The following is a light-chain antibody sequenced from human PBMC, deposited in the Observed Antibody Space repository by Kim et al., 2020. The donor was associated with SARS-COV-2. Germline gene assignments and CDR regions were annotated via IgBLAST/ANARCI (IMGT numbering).Light chain of an antibody. Sequence: SPGERGTFSCRASQSVSSSYLAWYQQKPGQAPRLLIYGASNRATGIPDRFSGSGSGTDFTLTINRLEPEDLAVYYCQQYGTSPWTFGQGTKVDIK. CDR1: QSVSSSY. CDR2: GAS. CDR3: QQYGTSPWT. J-gene: IGKJ1*01. V-gene: IGKV3-20*01.